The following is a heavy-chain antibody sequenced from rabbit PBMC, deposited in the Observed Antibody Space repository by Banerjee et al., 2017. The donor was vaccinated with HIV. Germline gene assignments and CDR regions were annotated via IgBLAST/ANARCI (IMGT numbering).Heavy chain of an antibody. CDR2: IYAGSGST. CDR1: GFDFSSYG. D-gene: IGHD6-1*01. Sequence: QEQLEESGGGLVQPGGSLTLSCKASGFDFSSYGVSWVRQAPGKGLEWIACIYAGSGSTYYASWAKGRFTISKTSSTTVTLQMTSLTAADTATYFCARGVMLVMVMEYYGMDLWGPGTLVTVS. J-gene: IGHJ6*01. CDR3: ARGVMLVMVMEYYGMDL. V-gene: IGHV1S45*01.